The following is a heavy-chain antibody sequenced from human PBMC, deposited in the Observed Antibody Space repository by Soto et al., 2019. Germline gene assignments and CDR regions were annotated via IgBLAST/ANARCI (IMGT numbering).Heavy chain of an antibody. D-gene: IGHD2-15*01. V-gene: IGHV1-8*01. CDR2: MNPSSGNT. J-gene: IGHJ2*01. CDR1: GYTFTSYD. Sequence: QVQLVQSGAEVKKPGASVKVSCKASGYTFTSYDINWVRQATGQGLEWMGWMNPSSGNTGYPEKFQGRVTMTRNISISTAYIELSSWGSEGTAVYYCAVYGGNRYWYCDLWGRGILVTVSS. CDR3: AVYGGNRYWYCDL.